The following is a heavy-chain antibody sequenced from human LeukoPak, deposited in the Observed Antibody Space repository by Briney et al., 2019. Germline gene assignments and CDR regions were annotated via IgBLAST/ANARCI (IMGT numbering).Heavy chain of an antibody. D-gene: IGHD3-3*01. J-gene: IGHJ4*02. Sequence: PGGSLRLSCAASEFTFSTYAMSWVRQAPGKGLEWVSAISGSGGSTYYADSVKGRFTISKDNSKNTLYLQMNSLRAEDTAVYYCASDLPYYDFWSGYYTVFDYWGQGTLVTVSS. V-gene: IGHV3-23*01. CDR1: EFTFSTYA. CDR3: ASDLPYYDFWSGYYTVFDY. CDR2: ISGSGGST.